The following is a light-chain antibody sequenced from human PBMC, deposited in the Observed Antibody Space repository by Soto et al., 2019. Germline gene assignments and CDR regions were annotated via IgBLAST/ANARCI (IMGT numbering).Light chain of an antibody. CDR3: NSYTNSNTYV. J-gene: IGLJ1*01. V-gene: IGLV2-14*01. CDR2: EVN. CDR1: SSDVGGYNY. Sequence: QSVLTQPASVSGSPGQSITISCTGTSSDVGGYNYVSWYQQHPGNAPRLMIYEVNNRPSGVPNRFSGSKSGNTASLTISGLQAEDEADYYCNSYTNSNTYVFGSGTKVTVL.